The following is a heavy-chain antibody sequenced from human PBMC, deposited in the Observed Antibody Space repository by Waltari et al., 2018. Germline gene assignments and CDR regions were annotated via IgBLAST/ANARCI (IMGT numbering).Heavy chain of an antibody. V-gene: IGHV3-48*03. Sequence: EVQLVESGGGLVQPGGSLRLSCAAYGFTFSSYEMNWLRQAPGKGLEWVSYISSSGSTRYYADSVKGRFTISRDNAKNSLYLQMNSLRAEDTAVYYCARGIAARYLDYWGQGTLVTVSS. CDR1: GFTFSSYE. CDR2: ISSSGSTR. D-gene: IGHD6-6*01. CDR3: ARGIAARYLDY. J-gene: IGHJ4*02.